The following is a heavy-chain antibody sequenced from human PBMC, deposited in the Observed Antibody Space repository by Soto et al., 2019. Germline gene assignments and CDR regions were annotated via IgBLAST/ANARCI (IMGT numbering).Heavy chain of an antibody. J-gene: IGHJ5*02. CDR2: ITDAGGRT. CDR1: GIIFNNYA. D-gene: IGHD4-17*01. CDR3: AKSVGTYGDKTERAERFDP. Sequence: EVQLLASGGGLVQPGGSLRLSCAASGIIFNNYAMSWVRQAPGKGLEWVSVITDAGGRTYYAASAQGRFTISRDNSKNTRYLQMHSLRAEDTAIYYCAKSVGTYGDKTERAERFDPCGQGTLVTVSS. V-gene: IGHV3-23*01.